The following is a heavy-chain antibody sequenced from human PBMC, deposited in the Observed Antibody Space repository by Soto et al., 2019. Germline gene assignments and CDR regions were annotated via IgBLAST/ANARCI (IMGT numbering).Heavy chain of an antibody. CDR2: IYESGTI. V-gene: IGHV4-30-2*01. CDR1: GGSIGGAGYS. D-gene: IGHD4-17*01. Sequence: PSETLSLTCAVSGGSIGGAGYSWSWIRQLPGGGLDWIGYIYESGTILYNPSLKTRLTISLNWSDKQFSLTLNSVTAADTAVYYCARAPPTTVTTGYNWFDPWGQGTLVTVSS. J-gene: IGHJ5*02. CDR3: ARAPPTTVTTGYNWFDP.